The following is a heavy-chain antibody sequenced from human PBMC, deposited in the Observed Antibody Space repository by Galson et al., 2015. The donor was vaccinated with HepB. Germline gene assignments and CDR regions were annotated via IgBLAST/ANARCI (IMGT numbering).Heavy chain of an antibody. CDR2: ISSSGDST. D-gene: IGHD4-17*01. Sequence: SLRLSCAASGFNFDNYAMSWVRQGPGKGLHWVSGISSSGDSTYYADSVKGRFTISRDNSKNTVSLQMNSLTVEDAAAYYCARVPAYGDFIPRYFDSWGQGTLVTVSS. CDR3: ARVPAYGDFIPRYFDS. CDR1: GFNFDNYA. V-gene: IGHV3-23*01. J-gene: IGHJ4*02.